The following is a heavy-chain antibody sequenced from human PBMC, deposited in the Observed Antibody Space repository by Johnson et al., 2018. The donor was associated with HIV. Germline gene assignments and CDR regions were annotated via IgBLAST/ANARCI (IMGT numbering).Heavy chain of an antibody. D-gene: IGHD1-14*01. CDR3: TTVLRTKPLDAFDI. CDR1: GFTFSNAW. CDR2: IKSKTDGGTT. V-gene: IGHV3-15*01. Sequence: VQLVESGGGLVKPGGSLRLSCAASGFTFSNAWMSWVRQAPGKGLEWVGRIKSKTDGGTTDYAAPVKGRFTISRDDSKNTRYLQMNSLKTEDTAVYYCTTVLRTKPLDAFDIWGQGTMVTVSS. J-gene: IGHJ3*02.